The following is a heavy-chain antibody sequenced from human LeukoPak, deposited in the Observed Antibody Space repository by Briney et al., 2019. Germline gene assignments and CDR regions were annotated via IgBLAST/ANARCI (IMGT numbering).Heavy chain of an antibody. Sequence: PGGSLRLSCAASGFTFSSYAMSWVRQAPGKGLEGVSAISGSGGSTYYADSVKGRFTISRDNSKNTLYLQMNSLRAEDTAVYYCAKLPSYYDSSGYYDYWGQGTLVTVSS. V-gene: IGHV3-23*01. CDR2: ISGSGGST. CDR1: GFTFSSYA. J-gene: IGHJ4*02. CDR3: AKLPSYYDSSGYYDY. D-gene: IGHD3-22*01.